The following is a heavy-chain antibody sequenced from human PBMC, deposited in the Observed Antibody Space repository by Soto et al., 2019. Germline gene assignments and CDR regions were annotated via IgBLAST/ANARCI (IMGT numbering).Heavy chain of an antibody. V-gene: IGHV3-23*01. CDR2: ISGSGDST. CDR1: GFTFNNYA. CDR3: AKRVYYNYRDV. Sequence: EVQLLESGGGLVQPGGSLRLSCAASGFTFNNYAMTWVRQAPGKGLEWVSAISGSGDSTYYADSVKGRFTISRDNSKNTLYLQMNSLRAGDTAVYYCAKRVYYNYRDVWGKGTTVTVSS. J-gene: IGHJ6*03.